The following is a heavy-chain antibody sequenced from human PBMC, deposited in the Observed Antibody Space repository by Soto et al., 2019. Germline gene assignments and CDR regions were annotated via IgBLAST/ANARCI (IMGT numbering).Heavy chain of an antibody. CDR1: GGSVSGSYYY. Sequence: LSLTCAVSGGSVSGSYYYWAWLRQSPGKGPEWIGSVFHTGFTSYNPSLESRVSVSVDTSKSQFSLKLSAVTASDTAVYYCATSQKGYNWNYFDHWGQGALVTVSS. CDR2: VFHTGFT. J-gene: IGHJ4*02. CDR3: ATSQKGYNWNYFDH. D-gene: IGHD1-1*01. V-gene: IGHV4-39*01.